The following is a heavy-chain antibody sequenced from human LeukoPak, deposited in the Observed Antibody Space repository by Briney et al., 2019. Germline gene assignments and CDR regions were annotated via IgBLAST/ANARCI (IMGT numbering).Heavy chain of an antibody. Sequence: GGSLRLSCAASGFTFSSQAIIWARQATGYGLESLPAISDSGGSTYYADSVKGRFTISRDNSKNTLFLQMSSLRAEDTAVYYCAKDPFNFGPFDSWGQGNLVTVSS. CDR3: AKDPFNFGPFDS. CDR1: GFTFSSQA. CDR2: ISDSGGST. J-gene: IGHJ4*02. V-gene: IGHV3-23*01. D-gene: IGHD1-1*01.